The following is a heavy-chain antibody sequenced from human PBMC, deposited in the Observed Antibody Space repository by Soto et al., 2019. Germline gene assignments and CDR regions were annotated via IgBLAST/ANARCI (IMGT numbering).Heavy chain of an antibody. CDR3: AGEGDIVVVPAAIGGAFDI. CDR2: IKQDGSEK. J-gene: IGHJ3*02. V-gene: IGHV3-7*01. CDR1: GFTFSSYW. D-gene: IGHD2-2*01. Sequence: GGSLRLSCAASGFTFSSYWMSWVRQAPGKGLEWVANIKQDGSEKYYVDSVKGRFTISRDNAKNSLYLQMNSLRAEDTAVYYCAGEGDIVVVPAAIGGAFDIWGQGTMVTVSS.